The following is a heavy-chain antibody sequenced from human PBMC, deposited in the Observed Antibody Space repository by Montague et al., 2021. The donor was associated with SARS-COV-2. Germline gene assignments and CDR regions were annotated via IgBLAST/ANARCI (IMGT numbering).Heavy chain of an antibody. CDR3: ARKIIAYAFDV. Sequence: TLSLTCTVSGVSISSGDYSWNWIRQSPGKGLEWIGFIYESGSTHYNPSLKSRITISVDRSKNQFSLRLNSVTAADTAVYYCARKIIAYAFDVWGHGTTVTVSS. D-gene: IGHD2/OR15-2a*01. CDR1: GVSISSGDYS. CDR2: IYESGST. V-gene: IGHV4-30-2*06. J-gene: IGHJ3*01.